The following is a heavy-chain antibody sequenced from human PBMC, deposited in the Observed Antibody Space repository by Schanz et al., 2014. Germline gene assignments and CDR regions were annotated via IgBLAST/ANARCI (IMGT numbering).Heavy chain of an antibody. Sequence: QVQLVESGGGVVQPGGSLRLSCAASGFTFSSFGMHWVRQAPGKGLEWVTFIRFDGSDKYYADSVKGRFSVSRDNSKNTLYLQMNRLRADDTAVYDSAKDQLANYPGTGYHRFDPWGQGTLVTVSS. CDR2: IRFDGSDK. CDR3: AKDQLANYPGTGYHRFDP. CDR1: GFTFSSFG. V-gene: IGHV3-30*02. J-gene: IGHJ5*02. D-gene: IGHD1-1*01.